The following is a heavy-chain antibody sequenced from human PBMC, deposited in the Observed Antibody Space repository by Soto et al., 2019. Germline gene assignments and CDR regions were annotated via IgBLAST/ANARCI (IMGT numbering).Heavy chain of an antibody. J-gene: IGHJ6*02. CDR1: GFTFSSYS. CDR2: ISSSSSTI. V-gene: IGHV3-48*02. Sequence: GGSLRLSCAASGFTFSSYSMNWVRQAPGKGLEWVSYISSSSSTIYYADSVKGRFTISRDNAKNSLYLQMNSLRDEDTAVYYCARGRAYYDFWSGYPAPVDGMYVWGQGTTVTVSS. CDR3: ARGRAYYDFWSGYPAPVDGMYV. D-gene: IGHD3-3*01.